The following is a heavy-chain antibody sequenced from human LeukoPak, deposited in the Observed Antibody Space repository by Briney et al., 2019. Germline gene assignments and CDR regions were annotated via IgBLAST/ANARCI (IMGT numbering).Heavy chain of an antibody. J-gene: IGHJ4*02. CDR1: GGSISSSSYY. CDR2: IYYSGST. CDR3: ARATVKLPTSFDY. D-gene: IGHD1-1*01. V-gene: IGHV4-61*01. Sequence: PSETLSLTCTVSGGSISSSSYYWSWIRQPPGKGLEWIGYIYYSGSTNYNPSLKSRVTISVDTSKNQFSLKLSSVTAADTAVYYCARATVKLPTSFDYWGQGTLVTVSP.